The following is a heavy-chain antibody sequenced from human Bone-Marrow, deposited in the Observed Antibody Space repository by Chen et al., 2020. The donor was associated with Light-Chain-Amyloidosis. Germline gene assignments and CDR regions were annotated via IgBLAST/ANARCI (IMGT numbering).Heavy chain of an antibody. CDR3: ARPHSGRGGGSWFDP. D-gene: IGHD2-15*01. J-gene: IGHJ5*02. CDR2: LYYGGST. CDR1: GGSISANNYY. Sequence: QLQLQESGPGLVKPSETLSLTCTVFGGSISANNYYGGWIRQPPGKGLEWIGSLYYGGSTFYHPSLKGRLTLSVDTSKNQFSRRLSSVTAADTAVYYCARPHSGRGGGSWFDPWGQGTLVTVSS. V-gene: IGHV4-39*01.